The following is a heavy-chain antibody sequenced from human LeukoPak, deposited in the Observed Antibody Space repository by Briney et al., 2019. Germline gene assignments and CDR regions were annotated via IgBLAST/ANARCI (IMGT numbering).Heavy chain of an antibody. CDR2: FIPILGIA. D-gene: IGHD4-11*01. CDR3: ARAHSDYVSGFDY. Sequence: SVKVSCKASGGTFTSYAISWVRQAPGQGLEWMGRFIPILGIANYAQKFQGRVTFTADKSTSTAYMALSTLRSEDTAVYYSARAHSDYVSGFDYWGQGTLVTVSS. J-gene: IGHJ4*02. CDR1: GGTFTSYA. V-gene: IGHV1-69*04.